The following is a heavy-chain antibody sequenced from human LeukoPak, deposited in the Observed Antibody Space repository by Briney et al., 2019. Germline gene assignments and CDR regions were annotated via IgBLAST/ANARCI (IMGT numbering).Heavy chain of an antibody. CDR1: GFTFSSCA. CDR3: ATSYTSSSFGDY. J-gene: IGHJ4*02. Sequence: QSGGSLRLSCAASGFTFSSCAMHWVRQAPGKGLEWVTFIQYDGSNKYYADFVKGRFTISRVNSKNTLYLQMNSLRTEDTAVYYCATSYTSSSFGDYWGQGTLVTVSS. CDR2: IQYDGSNK. V-gene: IGHV3-30*02. D-gene: IGHD6-6*01.